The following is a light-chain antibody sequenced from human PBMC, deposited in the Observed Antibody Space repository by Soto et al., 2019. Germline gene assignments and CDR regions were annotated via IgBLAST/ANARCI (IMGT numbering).Light chain of an antibody. V-gene: IGLV3-25*03. CDR2: KDS. Sequence: SYELTQPPSVSVSPGQTARITCSGDALPKKYAYWYQQKPGQAPVLVIFKDSERPSGIPERFSGSSSGTTVTLTISGVQAEDEADYYCQSAESSGTYSVVFGGGTKLTVL. CDR1: ALPKKY. CDR3: QSAESSGTYSVV. J-gene: IGLJ2*01.